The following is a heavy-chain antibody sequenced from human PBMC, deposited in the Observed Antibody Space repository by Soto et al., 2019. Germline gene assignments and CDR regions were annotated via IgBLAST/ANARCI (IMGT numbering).Heavy chain of an antibody. J-gene: IGHJ6*02. D-gene: IGHD2-15*01. V-gene: IGHV1-69*02. CDR1: GGTFSSYT. CDR2: IIPILGIA. CDR3: ARADSLHVAMDV. Sequence: QVQLVQSGAEVKKPGSSVKVSCKASGGTFSSYTISWVRQAPGQGLEWMGRIIPILGIANYAQKFQGRVMIXAXRSTSTAYMELSSLRSEDTAVHYCARADSLHVAMDVWGQGTTVTVSS.